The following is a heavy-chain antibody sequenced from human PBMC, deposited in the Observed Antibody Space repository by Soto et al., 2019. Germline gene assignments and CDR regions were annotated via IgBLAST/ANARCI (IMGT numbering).Heavy chain of an antibody. CDR1: GFTFTNYW. CDR2: IKPDGSEK. V-gene: IGHV3-7*01. CDR3: ARAGGYDFWSLFDP. Sequence: LRLSCIASGFTFTNYWMAWVRQAPGKAPEWVANIKPDGSEKNYVDSVKGRFSIFRDNAKKSVSLQMNSLRADDTAVYHCARAGGYDFWSLFDPWGQGTLVTVSS. J-gene: IGHJ5*02. D-gene: IGHD3-3*01.